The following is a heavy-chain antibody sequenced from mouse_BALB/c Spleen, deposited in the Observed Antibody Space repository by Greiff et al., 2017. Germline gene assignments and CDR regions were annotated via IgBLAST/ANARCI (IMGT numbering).Heavy chain of an antibody. Sequence: EVQLQESGPGLVKPSQSLSLTCSVTGYSITSGYYWNWIRQFPGNKLEWMGYISYDGSNNYNPSLKNRISITRDTSKNQFFLKLNSVTTEDTATYYCAREGGLRAMDYWGQGTSVTVSS. CDR3: AREGGLRAMDY. J-gene: IGHJ4*01. D-gene: IGHD1-1*01. CDR1: GYSITSGYY. V-gene: IGHV3-6*02. CDR2: ISYDGSN.